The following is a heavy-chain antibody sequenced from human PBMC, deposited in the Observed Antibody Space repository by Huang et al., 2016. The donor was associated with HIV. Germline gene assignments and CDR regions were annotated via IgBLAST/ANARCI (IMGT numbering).Heavy chain of an antibody. CDR1: GGSFSGHY. D-gene: IGHD3-22*01. J-gene: IGHJ3*02. CDR2: ISESGST. Sequence: QVQLQQWGAELLKPSETLSLTCAVSGGSFSGHYWTWIRQPPGRGLEWIGEISESGSTTYHPALKGRVTISGDKSQRQFSLKLNSVTAADTAIYYCARMFKYDSGGYWGNDAFDIWGQGTMVTVSS. CDR3: ARMFKYDSGGYWGNDAFDI. V-gene: IGHV4-34*02.